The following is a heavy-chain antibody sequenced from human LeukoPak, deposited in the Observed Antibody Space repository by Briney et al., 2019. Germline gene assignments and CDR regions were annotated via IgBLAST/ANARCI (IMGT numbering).Heavy chain of an antibody. D-gene: IGHD6-6*01. CDR3: ARGRIPSSSSYAY. Sequence: PSETLSLTCAVYGGSFSGYYWSWIRQPPGKGLEWIGEIKHSGSTNYNPSLKSRVTISVDTSKNQFSLKLSSVTAADTAVYYCARGRIPSSSSYAYWGQGTLVTISS. CDR2: IKHSGST. CDR1: GGSFSGYY. V-gene: IGHV4-34*01. J-gene: IGHJ4*02.